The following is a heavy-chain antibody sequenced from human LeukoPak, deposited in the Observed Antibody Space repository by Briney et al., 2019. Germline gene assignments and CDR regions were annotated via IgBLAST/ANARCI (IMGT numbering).Heavy chain of an antibody. Sequence: GASLKVSCKASGYTFTSYDINWVRQATGQGLEWMGRMNPNRGNTGYAQKFQGRVTITRNTSISTAYMELSSLRSEDTAVYYCARAYTTGTLYYYYYYMDVWGKGTTVTISS. V-gene: IGHV1-8*03. CDR3: ARAYTTGTLYYYYYYMDV. D-gene: IGHD1-1*01. CDR1: GYTFTSYD. CDR2: MNPNRGNT. J-gene: IGHJ6*03.